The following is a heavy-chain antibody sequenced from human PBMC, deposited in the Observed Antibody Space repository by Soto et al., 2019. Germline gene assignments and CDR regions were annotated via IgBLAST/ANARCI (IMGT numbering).Heavy chain of an antibody. V-gene: IGHV4-4*02. CDR2: IYNSGST. CDR1: GGSISSSNW. D-gene: IGHD3-22*01. CDR3: ARWRYYYDSSRRGMDV. Sequence: QVQLQESGPGLVKPSGTLSLTCAVSGGSISSSNWWSWVRQPPGKGLEWIGEIYNSGSTNYNPSLHRRVTISVDKSKDQVSLKLSSVTAADTAVYYCARWRYYYDSSRRGMDVWGQGTTVAVS. J-gene: IGHJ6*02.